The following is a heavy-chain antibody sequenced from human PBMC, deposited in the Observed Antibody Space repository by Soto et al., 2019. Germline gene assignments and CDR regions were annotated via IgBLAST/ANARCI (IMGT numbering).Heavy chain of an antibody. Sequence: EVQLLESGGDLVQPGGSLRLSCAASGFNVGAFAVNWVRQAPGKGLEWVSGISVCDACIYYADSVRGRFSISRDASENILYLQMNSLRVDDTALYYCTRETVAGITGLDYWGPGTLVTVSS. D-gene: IGHD1-20*01. V-gene: IGHV3-23*01. CDR2: ISVCDACI. J-gene: IGHJ4*02. CDR3: TRETVAGITGLDY. CDR1: GFNVGAFA.